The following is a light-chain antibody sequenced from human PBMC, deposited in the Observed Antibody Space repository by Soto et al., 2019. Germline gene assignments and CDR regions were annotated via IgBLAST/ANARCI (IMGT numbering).Light chain of an antibody. CDR3: QQYNSWPLT. V-gene: IGKV3D-15*01. J-gene: IGKJ4*01. CDR2: GAS. CDR1: QNINSD. Sequence: EIVMTQSPATLSVSPGESATLSCRASQNINSDLAWYVQKPGQAPRRVIYGASTRGTDVPPRFTGSGSGTEFTLTISGLQSEDFAVYYCQQYNSWPLTFGGGTKVEIK.